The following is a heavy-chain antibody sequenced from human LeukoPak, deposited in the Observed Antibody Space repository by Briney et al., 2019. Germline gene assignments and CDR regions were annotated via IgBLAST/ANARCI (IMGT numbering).Heavy chain of an antibody. Sequence: GGSLRLSCAASGFTFSSYEMNWVRQAPGKGLEWVSYISSSGSTIYYADSVKGRFTISRDNAKNSLYLQMNSLRAEDTAVYYCARAGLGTLGDYWGQGTLVTVSS. V-gene: IGHV3-48*03. CDR1: GFTFSSYE. J-gene: IGHJ4*02. CDR2: ISSSGSTI. D-gene: IGHD7-27*01. CDR3: ARAGLGTLGDY.